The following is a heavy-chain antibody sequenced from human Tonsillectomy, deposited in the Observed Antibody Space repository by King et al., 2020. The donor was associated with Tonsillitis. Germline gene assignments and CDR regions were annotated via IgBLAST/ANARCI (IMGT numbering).Heavy chain of an antibody. D-gene: IGHD2-8*02. CDR1: GASINNYY. J-gene: IGHJ4*02. CDR2: IYYIGST. Sequence: VQLQESGPRLVKPSETLTLTCTVSGASINNYYWSWVRQPPGKRPEWIGYIYYIGSTNYNPSLKSRVSLSLDTSSNQFSLNLGSVTAEDTAVYYCVRHVQLRDTGARRVIPSWGQAPPGTVS. V-gene: IGHV4-59*08. CDR3: VRHVQLRDTGARRVIPS.